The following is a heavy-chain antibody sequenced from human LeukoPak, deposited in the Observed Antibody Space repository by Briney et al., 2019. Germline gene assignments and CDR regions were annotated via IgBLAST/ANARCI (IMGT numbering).Heavy chain of an antibody. D-gene: IGHD2-2*01. CDR1: GGTFSSYA. V-gene: IGHV1-69*05. CDR3: ARDRQLEGPFDY. J-gene: IGHJ4*02. CDR2: IIPIFGTA. Sequence: GASVTVSFKASGGTFSSYAISWVRQAPGQGLEWMGGIIPIFGTANYAQKFQGRVTITTDESTSTAYMELSSLRSEDTAVYYCARDRQLEGPFDYWGQGTLVTVSS.